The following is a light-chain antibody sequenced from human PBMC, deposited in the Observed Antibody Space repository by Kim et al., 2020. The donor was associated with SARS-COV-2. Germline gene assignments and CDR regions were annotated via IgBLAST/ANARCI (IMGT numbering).Light chain of an antibody. CDR1: QSINSRF. CDR2: GAS. CDR3: QHYDNSPLT. J-gene: IGKJ4*01. Sequence: PRGERATLSCRASQSINSRFLAWYQQRPGQAPRLLIYGASSRATGIPDRFSGSGSGTDFTLTITRLEPEDVAVYFCQHYDNSPLTFGGGTKVDIK. V-gene: IGKV3-20*01.